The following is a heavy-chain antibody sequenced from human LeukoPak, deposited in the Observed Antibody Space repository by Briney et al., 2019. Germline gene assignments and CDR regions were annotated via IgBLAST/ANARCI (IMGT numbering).Heavy chain of an antibody. Sequence: GESLKISCKGSGYTFTGYYMHWVRQAPGQGLEWMGWINPNSGGTNYAQKFQGRVTMTRDTSISTAYMELSRLRSDDTAVYYCARDDSGYDWGYYFDYWGQGTLVTVSS. CDR2: INPNSGGT. CDR1: GYTFTGYY. CDR3: ARDDSGYDWGYYFDY. D-gene: IGHD5-12*01. J-gene: IGHJ4*02. V-gene: IGHV1-2*02.